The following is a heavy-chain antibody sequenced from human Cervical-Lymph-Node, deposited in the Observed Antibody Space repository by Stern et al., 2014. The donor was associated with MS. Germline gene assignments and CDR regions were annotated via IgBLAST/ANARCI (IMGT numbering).Heavy chain of an antibody. J-gene: IGHJ4*02. CDR2: MNPNCGNT. CDR1: GYTFTSYD. CDR3: ASGSSSSADFDY. V-gene: IGHV1-8*01. Sequence: VQLVESGAEVKKPGASVRVSCKASGYTFTSYDINWVRQATGQGLEWMGWMNPNCGNTGSAQKFQGRVTMTRDTSISTAYMELSSLRSEDTAVYYCASGSSSSADFDYWGQGTLVTVSS. D-gene: IGHD6-6*01.